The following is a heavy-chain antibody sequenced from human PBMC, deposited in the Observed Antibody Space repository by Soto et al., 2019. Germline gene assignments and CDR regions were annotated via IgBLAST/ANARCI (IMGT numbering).Heavy chain of an antibody. CDR3: VKLGGYDFRYYYYGMDV. V-gene: IGHV3-23*01. Sequence: PGGSLRLSCAASGFTFSSYAMSWVRQAPGKGLEWVSAISGSGGSTYYADSVKGRFTISRDNSKNTLYLQMNSLRAEDTAVYYCVKLGGYDFRYYYYGMDVWGQGTTVTVSS. CDR1: GFTFSSYA. D-gene: IGHD5-12*01. J-gene: IGHJ6*02. CDR2: ISGSGGST.